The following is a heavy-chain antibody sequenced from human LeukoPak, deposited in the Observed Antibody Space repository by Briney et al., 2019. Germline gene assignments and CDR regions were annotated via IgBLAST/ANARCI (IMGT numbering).Heavy chain of an antibody. V-gene: IGHV4-59*01. D-gene: IGHD6-6*01. CDR2: IYYSGST. J-gene: IGHJ4*02. CDR3: ASHSSSSLFVDY. Sequence: SETLSLTCTVSSGSISDYYWSWIRQPPGKGLEWIGYIYYSGSTNYNPSLKSRVTILVDMSKNQFSLKMSSVTAADTAVYYCASHSSSSLFVDYWGQGTLVTVSS. CDR1: SGSISDYY.